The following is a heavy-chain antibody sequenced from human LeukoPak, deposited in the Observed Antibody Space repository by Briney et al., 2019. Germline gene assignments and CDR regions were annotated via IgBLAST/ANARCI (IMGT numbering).Heavy chain of an antibody. J-gene: IGHJ4*02. D-gene: IGHD3-3*01. CDR3: ARGKGYDFWSGLNYFDY. CDR2: IYYSGST. V-gene: IGHV4-30-4*08. Sequence: SQTLSLTCTVSGGSISSGDYYWSWIRQPPGKGLEWIGYIYYSGSTYYNPSLKSRVTISVDTSKDQFSLKLSSVTAADTAVYYCARGKGYDFWSGLNYFDYWGQGTLATVSS. CDR1: GGSISSGDYY.